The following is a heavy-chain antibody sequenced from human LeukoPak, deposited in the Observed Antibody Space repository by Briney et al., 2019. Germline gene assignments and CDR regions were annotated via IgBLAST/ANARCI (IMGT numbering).Heavy chain of an antibody. CDR3: ARGVRYFDWLSSPYFDY. V-gene: IGHV1-8*01. D-gene: IGHD3-9*01. CDR1: GYTFTSYD. CDR2: MNPNSGNT. J-gene: IGHJ4*02. Sequence: ASVKVSCKASGYTFTSYDINWVRQATGQGLEWMGWMNPNSGNTGYAQKFQGRVTMTRNTSISTAYMELSSLRSEDTAVYYRARGVRYFDWLSSPYFDYWGQGTLVTVSS.